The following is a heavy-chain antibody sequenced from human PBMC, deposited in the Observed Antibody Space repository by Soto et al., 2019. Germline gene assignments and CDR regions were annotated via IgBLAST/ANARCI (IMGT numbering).Heavy chain of an antibody. J-gene: IGHJ6*03. V-gene: IGHV3-33*01. CDR1: GFTFSSYG. CDR2: IWYDGSNK. D-gene: IGHD2-2*01. Sequence: GGSLRLSCAASGFTFSSYGMHWVRQAPGKGLEWVAVIWYDGSNKYYADSVKGRFTISRDNSKNTLYLQMNSLRAEDTAVYYSARDRCSSTSCYGYYYYMDVWGKGTTVTVSS. CDR3: ARDRCSSTSCYGYYYYMDV.